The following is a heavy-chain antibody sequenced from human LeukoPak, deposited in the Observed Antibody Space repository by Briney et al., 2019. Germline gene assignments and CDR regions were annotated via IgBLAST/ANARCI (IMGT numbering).Heavy chain of an antibody. CDR2: INHSGST. CDR3: ARWGYCSGGSCYSYWYFDL. CDR1: GGSFSGYY. J-gene: IGHJ2*01. Sequence: SETLSLTCAVYGGSFSGYYWSWLRQPPGKGREWIGEINHSGSTNYNPSLKSLVTISVDTSKNQFSLKLSSVTAADTAVYYCARWGYCSGGSCYSYWYFDLWGRGTLVTVSS. V-gene: IGHV4-34*01. D-gene: IGHD2-15*01.